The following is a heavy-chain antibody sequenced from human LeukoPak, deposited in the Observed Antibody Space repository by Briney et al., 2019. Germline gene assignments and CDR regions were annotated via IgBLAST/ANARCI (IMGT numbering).Heavy chain of an antibody. CDR3: ARGRCSSTSCYFWAPYYYYMDV. J-gene: IGHJ6*03. CDR2: INHSGST. CDR1: GGSFSGYY. V-gene: IGHV4-34*01. D-gene: IGHD2-2*01. Sequence: SETLSLTCAVYGGSFSGYYWSWIRQPPGKGLEWIGEINHSGSTNYNPSLKSRVTILVDTSKNQFSLKLSSVTAADTAVYYCARGRCSSTSCYFWAPYYYYMDVWGKGTTVTVSS.